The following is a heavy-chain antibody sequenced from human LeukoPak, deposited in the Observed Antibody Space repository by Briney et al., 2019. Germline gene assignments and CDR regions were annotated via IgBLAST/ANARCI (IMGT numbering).Heavy chain of an antibody. CDR1: GFTVSSNY. D-gene: IGHD3-22*01. Sequence: GGSLRLSCAASGFTVSSNYMSWVRQAPGKGLEWVSVIYSGGSSYYADSVEGRFTISRDNSKNSLYLQMNSLRAEDTAVYYCARGPDYYDSSGFSTSFHWGQGTLVTVSS. CDR3: ARGPDYYDSSGFSTSFH. V-gene: IGHV3-53*01. J-gene: IGHJ4*02. CDR2: IYSGGSS.